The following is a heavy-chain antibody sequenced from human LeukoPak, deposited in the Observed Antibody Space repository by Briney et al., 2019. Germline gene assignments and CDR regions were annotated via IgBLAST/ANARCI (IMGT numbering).Heavy chain of an antibody. V-gene: IGHV4-4*02. Sequence: SGTLSLTCAVSGGSISSSNWWSWVRQPPGKGLEWIGEIYHSGSTNYNPSLKSRVTISVDKSKNQFSLKLSSVTAADTAVYYCASQYRAIRRSGWSSGNYYMDVWGKGTTVTVSS. J-gene: IGHJ6*03. CDR1: GGSISSSNW. D-gene: IGHD6-19*01. CDR2: IYHSGST. CDR3: ASQYRAIRRSGWSSGNYYMDV.